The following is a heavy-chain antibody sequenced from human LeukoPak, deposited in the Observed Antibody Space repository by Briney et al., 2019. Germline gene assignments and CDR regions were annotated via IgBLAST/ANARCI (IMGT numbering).Heavy chain of an antibody. J-gene: IGHJ6*03. D-gene: IGHD2-8*01. V-gene: IGHV3-48*01. CDR1: GFTFSSYS. CDR3: ARGRSYCTNGVCYPVLGYYYMDV. CDR2: ISSSSSTI. Sequence: GGSLRLSCAASGFTFSSYSMNWVRQAPGKGLEWVSYISSSSSTIYYADSVKGRFTISRDNAKNSLYLQMNSLRAEDTAAYYCARGRSYCTNGVCYPVLGYYYMDVWGKGTTVTVSS.